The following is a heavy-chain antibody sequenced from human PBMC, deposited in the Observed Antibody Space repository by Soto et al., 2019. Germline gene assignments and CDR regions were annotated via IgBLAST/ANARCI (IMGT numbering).Heavy chain of an antibody. CDR1: RFTFSTYW. V-gene: IGHV3-7*01. CDR2: IHQDGNEK. J-gene: IGHJ6*02. Sequence: EVPLVESGGGLVQPGGSLRLSCAASRFTFSTYWMTWVRLTPGKGLEWVANIHQDGNEKYYMDSVKGRFTISRDNAKNSLYLQMTSLRAEDTAVYYCAGGNALDVWGQGTTVTVSS. CDR3: AGGNALDV.